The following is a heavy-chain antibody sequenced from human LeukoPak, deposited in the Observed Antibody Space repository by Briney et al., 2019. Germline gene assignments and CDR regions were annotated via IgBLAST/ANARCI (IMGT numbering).Heavy chain of an antibody. D-gene: IGHD2-8*01. J-gene: IGHJ5*02. V-gene: IGHV4-30-2*01. CDR1: GGSISSGGYS. CDR2: IYHSGST. CDR3: ARGFSGVLIHILPGNWFDP. Sequence: TSETLSLTCAVSGGSISSGGYSWSWIRQPPGKGLEWIGYIYHSGSTYYNPSLKSRVTISVDTSKNQFSLKLSSVTAADTAVYYCARGFSGVLIHILPGNWFDPWGQGTLVTVSS.